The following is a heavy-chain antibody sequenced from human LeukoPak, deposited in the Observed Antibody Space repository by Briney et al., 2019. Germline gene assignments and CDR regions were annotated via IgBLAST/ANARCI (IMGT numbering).Heavy chain of an antibody. Sequence: ASVKVSCKASGYTFTSYGISWVRQAPGQGLEWMGWISAYNGNTNYAQKLQGRVTMTTDTSTSTAYMELRSLRSDDTAVYYCARGGYSYGLSWGYYYYMDVWGKGTTVTVSS. CDR1: GYTFTSYG. J-gene: IGHJ6*03. CDR3: ARGGYSYGLSWGYYYYMDV. CDR2: ISAYNGNT. V-gene: IGHV1-18*01. D-gene: IGHD5-18*01.